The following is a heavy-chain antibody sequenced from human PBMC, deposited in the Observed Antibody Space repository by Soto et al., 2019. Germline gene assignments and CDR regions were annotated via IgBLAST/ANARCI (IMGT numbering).Heavy chain of an antibody. V-gene: IGHV1-8*01. CDR1: GYTFTSYD. J-gene: IGHJ4*02. CDR3: ARTTVTAYYFDY. Sequence: ASVKVSCKASGYTFTSYDINWVRQATGQGLEWMGWMNPNSGNTGYAQKFQGRVTMTRNTSISTAYMELSSLRSDDTAVYYCARTTVTAYYFDYWGQGTLVTVSS. CDR2: MNPNSGNT. D-gene: IGHD4-17*01.